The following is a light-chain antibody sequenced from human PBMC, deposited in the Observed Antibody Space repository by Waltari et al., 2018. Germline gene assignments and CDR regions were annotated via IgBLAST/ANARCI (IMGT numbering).Light chain of an antibody. CDR3: QVWDANNDPGV. CDR1: NIGTKS. CDR2: YDS. V-gene: IGLV3-21*04. Sequence: SYVLTPPPPASVAPGETARIPCRGNNIGTKSVHWDQQKPGKAPVLAISYDSDRRSGIPGRISGSNSGNTATLTISRVEAGDEAEYFWQVWDANNDPGVFGTGTEVTVL. J-gene: IGLJ1*01.